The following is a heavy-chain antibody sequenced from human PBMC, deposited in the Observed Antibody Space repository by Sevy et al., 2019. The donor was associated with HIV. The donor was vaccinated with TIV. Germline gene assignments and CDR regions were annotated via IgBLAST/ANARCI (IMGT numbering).Heavy chain of an antibody. CDR2: IYYSGST. Sequence: SETLSLTCTVSGGSISSYYWSWIRQPPGKGLEWIGYIYYSGSTNYNPSLKSRVTISVDTSKNQFTLKLSSVTAADTAVYYCARATAPSSATYYDSSGPYDYWGQGTLVTVSS. D-gene: IGHD3-22*01. V-gene: IGHV4-59*01. CDR3: ARATAPSSATYYDSSGPYDY. J-gene: IGHJ4*02. CDR1: GGSISSYY.